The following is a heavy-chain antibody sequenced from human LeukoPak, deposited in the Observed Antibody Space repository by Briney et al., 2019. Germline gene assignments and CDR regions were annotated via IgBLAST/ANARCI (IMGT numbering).Heavy chain of an antibody. CDR1: GGSFSGYY. Sequence: SETLSHTCAVYGGSFSGYYWSWIRQPPGKGLEWIGEINHSGSTNYNPSLKSRVTISVDTSKNQFSLKLSSVTAADTAVYYCARRKRSGCSSTSCLLNWFDPWGQGTLVTVSS. CDR3: ARRKRSGCSSTSCLLNWFDP. CDR2: INHSGST. D-gene: IGHD2-2*01. V-gene: IGHV4-34*01. J-gene: IGHJ5*02.